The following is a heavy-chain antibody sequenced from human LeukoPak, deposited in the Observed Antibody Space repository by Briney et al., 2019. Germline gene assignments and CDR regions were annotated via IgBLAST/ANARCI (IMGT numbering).Heavy chain of an antibody. D-gene: IGHD3-3*01. Sequence: GGSLRLSCAASGFTFSSYWMSWVRQAPGKGLEWVANIKQDGSEKYYVGSVKGRFTISRDNAKNSLYLQMNSLRAEDTAVYYCARVGITIFGVRYYFDYWGQGTLVTVSS. V-gene: IGHV3-7*01. CDR2: IKQDGSEK. CDR1: GFTFSSYW. CDR3: ARVGITIFGVRYYFDY. J-gene: IGHJ4*02.